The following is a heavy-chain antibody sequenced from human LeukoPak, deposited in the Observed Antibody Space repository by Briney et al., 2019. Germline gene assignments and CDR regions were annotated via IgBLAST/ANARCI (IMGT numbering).Heavy chain of an antibody. CDR2: NYYIRTT. CDR1: GGSISSGGYY. Sequence: PSETLSLTCTVSGGSISSGGYYWSWTRQHPGKRLEWIGYNYYIRTTYYNPSLKSRVTISVDKSKHQFSLKLSSVTAADTAVHYCARVRNFYVSSGYYAYFDYWGQGTLVTVSS. V-gene: IGHV4-31*03. D-gene: IGHD3-22*01. CDR3: ARVRNFYVSSGYYAYFDY. J-gene: IGHJ4*02.